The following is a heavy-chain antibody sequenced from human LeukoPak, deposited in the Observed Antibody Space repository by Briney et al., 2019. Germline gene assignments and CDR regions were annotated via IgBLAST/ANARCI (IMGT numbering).Heavy chain of an antibody. D-gene: IGHD1-1*01. V-gene: IGHV4-4*07. CDR3: ARVGTTGTTLEP. J-gene: IGHJ5*02. CDR1: GGSISSYY. CDR2: IYTSGST. Sequence: PSETLSLTCTVSGGSISSYYWSWIRQPAGKGLEWIWRIYTSGSTNYNPSPKSRVTMSVDTSRNQFSLKLSSVTAADTAVYYCARVGTTGTTLEPWGQGTLVTVSS.